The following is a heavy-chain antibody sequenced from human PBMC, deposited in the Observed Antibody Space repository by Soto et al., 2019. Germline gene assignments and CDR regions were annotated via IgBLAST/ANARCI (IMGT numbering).Heavy chain of an antibody. J-gene: IGHJ4*02. D-gene: IGHD5-12*01. CDR1: GGSLSGYY. Sequence: QVQLQQWGAGLLKPSETLSLNCAVTGGSLSGYYWRWIRQPPGKGLEWMGEVKDVGHTNYSPSLRGRVTISSDTSNKQFSLRLNSVTAADTGVDYCARGQEGVVATHWDQGSLVTVSS. V-gene: IGHV4-34*01. CDR2: VKDVGHT. CDR3: ARGQEGVVATH.